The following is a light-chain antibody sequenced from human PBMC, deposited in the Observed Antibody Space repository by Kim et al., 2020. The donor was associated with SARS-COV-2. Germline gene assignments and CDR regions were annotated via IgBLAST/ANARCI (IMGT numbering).Light chain of an antibody. CDR1: QTVLHSPNNKNY. CDR3: HQYATFPYT. V-gene: IGKV4-1*01. CDR2: WAS. J-gene: IGKJ2*01. Sequence: RATIHCRSSQTVLHSPNNKNYLAWYQQKPGQPPKLLIYWASTRESGVPDRFSGSVSGTDFTLTISSLQAEDVAVYFCHQYATFPYTFGQGTKLEIK.